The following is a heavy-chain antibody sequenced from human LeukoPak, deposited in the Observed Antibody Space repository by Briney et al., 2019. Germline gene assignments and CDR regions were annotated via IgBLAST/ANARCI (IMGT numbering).Heavy chain of an antibody. J-gene: IGHJ3*02. CDR1: GFTFSSYG. Sequence: PGGSLRLSCAASGFTFSSYGMHWVRQAPGKGLEWVAVISYDGSNKYYADSVKGRFTISRDNSKNTLYLQMNSLRAEDTAVYYCARDWTTVSGAFDIWGQGTMVTVSS. D-gene: IGHD4-17*01. V-gene: IGHV3-30*03. CDR2: ISYDGSNK. CDR3: ARDWTTVSGAFDI.